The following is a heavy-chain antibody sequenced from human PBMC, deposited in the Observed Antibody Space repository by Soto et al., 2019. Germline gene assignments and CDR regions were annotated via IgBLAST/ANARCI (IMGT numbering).Heavy chain of an antibody. V-gene: IGHV3-23*01. Sequence: PGGSLRLSCASSGFTFSSYAMSWVRQAPGKGLEWVSAISGSGGSTYYADSVKGRFTISRDNSKNTLYLQMNSLRAEDTAVYYCAKCIAARTGGGDAFDIWGQGTMVTVSS. J-gene: IGHJ3*02. CDR2: ISGSGGST. CDR3: AKCIAARTGGGDAFDI. D-gene: IGHD6-6*01. CDR1: GFTFSSYA.